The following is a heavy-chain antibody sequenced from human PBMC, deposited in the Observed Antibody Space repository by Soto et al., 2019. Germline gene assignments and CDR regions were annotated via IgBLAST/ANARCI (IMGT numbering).Heavy chain of an antibody. Sequence: GESLKISCKASGYSFTTHCIAWVRQMPGKGLEWMGTSCRDDSDTSYSPSFQGQVTILADKSIATTYLHWSSLKASDTAMYFCARLADTSTLGGFYFDYWGQGTRVTVSS. CDR3: ARLADTSTLGGFYFDY. CDR1: GYSFTTHC. D-gene: IGHD3-16*01. CDR2: SCRDDSDT. V-gene: IGHV5-51*01. J-gene: IGHJ4*02.